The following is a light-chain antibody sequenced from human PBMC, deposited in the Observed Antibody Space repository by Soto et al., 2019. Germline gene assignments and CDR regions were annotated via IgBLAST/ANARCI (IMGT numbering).Light chain of an antibody. V-gene: IGLV2-14*01. Sequence: QSALTQPASVSGSPGQSITISCTGTSSDVGNYKYVSWYQQHPGKAPKLMIYEVSNRPSGVSNRFSGSKSGNTASLTISGLQAEDETDYYCQSYDIRLSGSVIFGGGTQLTVL. CDR1: SSDVGNYKY. CDR3: QSYDIRLSGSVI. CDR2: EVS. J-gene: IGLJ2*01.